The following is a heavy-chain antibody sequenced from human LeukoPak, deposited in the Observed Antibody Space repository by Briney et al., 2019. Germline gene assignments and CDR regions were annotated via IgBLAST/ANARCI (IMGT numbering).Heavy chain of an antibody. CDR2: IYYSGST. Sequence: SQTLSLTCTVSGGSISSGDYYWSWIRQPPGKGLEWIGYIYYSGSTYYNPSLKSRVTISVDTSKNQFFLKLSSVTAADTAVYYCARVDWIAAAGADAFDIWGQGTMVTVSS. CDR1: GGSISSGDYY. J-gene: IGHJ3*02. D-gene: IGHD6-13*01. V-gene: IGHV4-30-4*01. CDR3: ARVDWIAAAGADAFDI.